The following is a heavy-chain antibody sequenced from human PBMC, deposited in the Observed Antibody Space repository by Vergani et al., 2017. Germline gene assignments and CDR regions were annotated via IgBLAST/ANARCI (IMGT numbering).Heavy chain of an antibody. CDR3: AKEGGGYCSGGTCYPEY. CDR1: GFTFNSYG. CDR2: IRSDESRR. J-gene: IGHJ4*02. V-gene: IGHV3-30*02. Sequence: QVQLVESGGGVVQPGGSLRLSCAASGFTFNSYGMHWVRQAPGKGLEVVASIRSDESRRYYGDSMEGPFTISRDNSKNTLYLQMKSLRPEDTAVYYCAKEGGGYCSGGTCYPEYWGQGTLVIVSS. D-gene: IGHD2-15*01.